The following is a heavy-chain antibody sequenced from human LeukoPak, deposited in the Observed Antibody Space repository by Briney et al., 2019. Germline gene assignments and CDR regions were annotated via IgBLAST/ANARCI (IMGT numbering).Heavy chain of an antibody. V-gene: IGHV3-21*01. J-gene: IGHJ6*02. CDR2: ISSNSDYI. Sequence: GGSLRLSCAASGFTFSSYHINWVRQAPGKGLEWVSSISSNSDYIYYADSVKGRFTISRDNAKNSLYLQMNSLRAEDTAVYYCAKARYSSGWYPGMVGMDVWGQGTTVTVSS. D-gene: IGHD6-19*01. CDR3: AKARYSSGWYPGMVGMDV. CDR1: GFTFSSYH.